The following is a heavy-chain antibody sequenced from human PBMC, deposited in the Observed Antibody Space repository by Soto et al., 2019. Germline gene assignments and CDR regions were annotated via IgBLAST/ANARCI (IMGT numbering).Heavy chain of an antibody. J-gene: IGHJ6*02. D-gene: IGHD4-17*01. V-gene: IGHV3-30-3*01. CDR1: GFTFSDYA. Sequence: GSLRLSCAASGFTFSDYAMHWVRQAPGKGLEWVAIISFDGSNEHYADSVQGRFTISRDNSENTLYLQMNSLRADDTAVYYCARPAATVIFYSGMDVWGQGTTVTVSS. CDR2: ISFDGSNE. CDR3: ARPAATVIFYSGMDV.